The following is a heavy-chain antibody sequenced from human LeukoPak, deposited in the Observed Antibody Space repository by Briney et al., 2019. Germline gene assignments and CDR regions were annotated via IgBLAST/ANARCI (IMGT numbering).Heavy chain of an antibody. D-gene: IGHD5-18*01. CDR1: GGSFSGYY. Sequence: SETLSLTCAVYGGSFSGYYWSWIRQPPGKGLEWIGEINHSGSTNYNPSLKSRVTISVDTSENQFSLKLSSVTAADTAVYYCARGGNTAMVKPAGYFDYWGQGTLVTVSS. CDR2: INHSGST. J-gene: IGHJ4*02. V-gene: IGHV4-34*01. CDR3: ARGGNTAMVKPAGYFDY.